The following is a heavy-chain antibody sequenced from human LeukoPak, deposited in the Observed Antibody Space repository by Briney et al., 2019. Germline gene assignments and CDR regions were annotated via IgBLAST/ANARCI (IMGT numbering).Heavy chain of an antibody. Sequence: SETLSLTCTVSRGSTSTYYWSWIRQPAGKGLEWIGRIYPSGNTNFNPSLMSRVTMSIDTSKNQFSLKLSSVTAADTAVYYCARVRGYSYGNNWFDPWGQGTLVTVSS. J-gene: IGHJ5*02. CDR3: ARVRGYSYGNNWFDP. CDR2: IYPSGNT. V-gene: IGHV4-4*07. D-gene: IGHD5-18*01. CDR1: RGSTSTYY.